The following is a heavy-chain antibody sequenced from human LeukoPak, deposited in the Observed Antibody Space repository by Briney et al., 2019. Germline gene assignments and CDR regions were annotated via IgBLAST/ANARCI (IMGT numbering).Heavy chain of an antibody. V-gene: IGHV4-59*01. CDR2: IYYSGST. J-gene: IGHJ2*01. CDR1: GGSISSYY. CDR3: ARDYGDIPPDWYYDL. Sequence: SETLSLTCSVSGGSISSYYWSWIRQPPGKGLEWIGYIYYSGSTNYNPSLKSRVTISVDTSKNQFSLKLRSVTAADTAVYYCARDYGDIPPDWYYDLWGRGTLVTVSS. D-gene: IGHD4-17*01.